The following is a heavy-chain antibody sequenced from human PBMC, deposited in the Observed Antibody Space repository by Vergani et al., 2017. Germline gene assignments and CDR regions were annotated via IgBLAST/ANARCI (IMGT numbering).Heavy chain of an antibody. CDR3: AKDGRENSDYGYFDY. Sequence: QVQLVESGGGVVQPGGSLRLSCAASGFSFSSFGMHWVRQAPGKGLEWLRFIRNDGSNKYYADSVKGRFTISRENSKNTVYLQMNSLRADDTAVYYCAKDGRENSDYGYFDYWGQGTLVTVSS. CDR1: GFSFSSFG. V-gene: IGHV3-30*02. CDR2: IRNDGSNK. D-gene: IGHD4-17*01. J-gene: IGHJ4*02.